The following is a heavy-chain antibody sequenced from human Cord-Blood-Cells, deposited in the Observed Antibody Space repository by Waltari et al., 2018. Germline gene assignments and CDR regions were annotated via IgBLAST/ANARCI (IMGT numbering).Heavy chain of an antibody. V-gene: IGHV1-46*01. Sequence: QVQLVQSGAEVKKPGASVKVSCKASGYTFTSYYMHWVGQAPGQGLEWMGIINPSGGSTSYAQKFQGRVTMTRDTSTSTVYMELSSLRSEDTAVYYCARVGDYDSSGYYAFDIWGQGTMVTVSS. J-gene: IGHJ3*02. CDR1: GYTFTSYY. CDR3: ARVGDYDSSGYYAFDI. D-gene: IGHD3-22*01. CDR2: INPSGGST.